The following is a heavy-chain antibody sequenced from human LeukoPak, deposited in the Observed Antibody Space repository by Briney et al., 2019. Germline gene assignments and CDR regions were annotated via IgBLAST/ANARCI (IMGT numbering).Heavy chain of an antibody. CDR3: ARGWLWGMDV. CDR2: ISSSGSTI. V-gene: IGHV3-48*03. J-gene: IGHJ6*02. D-gene: IGHD5-18*01. CDR1: GFTFNSYE. Sequence: GGSLRLSCAASGFTFNSYEMNWVRQAPGKGLEWVSYISSSGSTIFYADSVKGRFTISRDNAKNSLYLQMNSLRAEDTAVYYCARGWLWGMDVWGQGTTVTVSS.